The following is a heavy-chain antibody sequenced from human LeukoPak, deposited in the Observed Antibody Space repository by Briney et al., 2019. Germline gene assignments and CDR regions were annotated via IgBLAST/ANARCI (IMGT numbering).Heavy chain of an antibody. CDR1: GYTFISYY. Sequence: ASVKVSCKASGYTFISYYMHWGRQAPGQGLEWMGIINPSGGSTNYAQKFQGRVTMTRDTSTSTVYMDLSSLRSEDTAVYYCAREGGGYNLDYWGQGTLVTVSS. J-gene: IGHJ4*02. CDR2: INPSGGST. V-gene: IGHV1-46*01. D-gene: IGHD5-24*01. CDR3: AREGGGYNLDY.